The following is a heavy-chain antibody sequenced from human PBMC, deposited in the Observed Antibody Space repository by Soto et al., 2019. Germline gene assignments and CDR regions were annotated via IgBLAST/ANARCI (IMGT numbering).Heavy chain of an antibody. J-gene: IGHJ5*02. CDR3: ARATSYYDFWSGYSVPTNWLAP. V-gene: IGHV6-1*01. CDR1: VDSVSSNSAA. D-gene: IGHD3-3*01. CDR2: TYYRSKWYN. Sequence: PSQTLSLTCAISVDSVSSNSAAWNWIRQSPSRGLEWLGRTYYRSKWYNDYAVSVKGRITINPDTSKNQFSLQLNSVTPEDTAVYYCARATSYYDFWSGYSVPTNWLAPGAQGTLVPVS.